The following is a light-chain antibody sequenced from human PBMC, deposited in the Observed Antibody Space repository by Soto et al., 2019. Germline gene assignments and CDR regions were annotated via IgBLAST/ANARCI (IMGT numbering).Light chain of an antibody. CDR3: QQYGSSFFT. V-gene: IGKV3-20*01. J-gene: IGKJ4*01. CDR1: QSVSSSY. CDR2: GAS. Sequence: EIVLTQSPGTLSLSPGERATLSCRASQSVSSSYLAWYQQKPGQAPRLLIYGASSRATGIPDRFSGSGSGTDFTLTISRLEPEDSAVYYCQQYGSSFFTFGGGTKVEIK.